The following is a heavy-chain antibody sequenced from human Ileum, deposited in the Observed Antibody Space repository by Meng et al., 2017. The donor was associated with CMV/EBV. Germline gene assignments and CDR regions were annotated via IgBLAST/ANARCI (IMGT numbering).Heavy chain of an antibody. CDR2: IYHSGST. CDR1: GYSISSGYY. CDR3: ARVPQVQYDY. J-gene: IGHJ4*02. D-gene: IGHD3-10*01. V-gene: IGHV4-38-2*02. Sequence: SETLSLTCTVSGYSISSGYYWGWIRQPPGKGLEWIGSIYHSGSTYYNPSLKSRVTISVDTSKNQFSLKLSSVTAADTAVYYCARVPQVQYDYWGQGTLVTVSS.